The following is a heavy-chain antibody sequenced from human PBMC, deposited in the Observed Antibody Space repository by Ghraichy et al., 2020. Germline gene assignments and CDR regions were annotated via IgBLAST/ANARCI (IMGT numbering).Heavy chain of an antibody. CDR1: GDSITTYY. Sequence: ETLSLTCSVSGDSITTYYWNWIRQPAGKGPEWIGRIYSSGMTSYNPSLRSRVTMSIDTSKKQFSLKLSSVTAADTVVYYCARDPFRSSFDYWGQGTLVTVSS. J-gene: IGHJ4*02. CDR2: IYSSGMT. D-gene: IGHD1-26*01. CDR3: ARDPFRSSFDY. V-gene: IGHV4-4*07.